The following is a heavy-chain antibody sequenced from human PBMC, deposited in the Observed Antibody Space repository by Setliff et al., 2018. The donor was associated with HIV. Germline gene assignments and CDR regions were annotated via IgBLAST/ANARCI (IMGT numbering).Heavy chain of an antibody. CDR1: GGSISDTRYY. CDR2: ILYGGTT. D-gene: IGHD1-1*01. J-gene: IGHJ4*02. Sequence: KSSETLSLTCTVSGGSISDTRYYWGWVRQPPGKGLEWIGNILYGGTTFYNPSLRSRVTVSIDTTKTQFSLKMSSVTAADTAVYYCARPQLGLGGGSHFDYWGQGILVTSPQ. CDR3: ARPQLGLGGGSHFDY. V-gene: IGHV4-39*01.